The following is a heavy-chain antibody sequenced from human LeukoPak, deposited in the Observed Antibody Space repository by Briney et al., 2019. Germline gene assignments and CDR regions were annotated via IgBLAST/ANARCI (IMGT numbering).Heavy chain of an antibody. J-gene: IGHJ5*02. Sequence: SETLSLTCAVYGGSFSGYYWSWIRQPPGKGLEWIGEINHSGSTNYDPSLKSRVTISVDTSKNQFSLKLSSVAAADTAVYYCARVSLKLERGSGWFDPWGQGTLVTVSS. V-gene: IGHV4-34*01. CDR2: INHSGST. D-gene: IGHD1-1*01. CDR3: ARVSLKLERGSGWFDP. CDR1: GGSFSGYY.